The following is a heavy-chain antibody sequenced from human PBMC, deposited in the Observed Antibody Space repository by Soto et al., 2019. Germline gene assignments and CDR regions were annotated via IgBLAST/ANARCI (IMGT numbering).Heavy chain of an antibody. V-gene: IGHV4-59*12. J-gene: IGHJ4*02. Sequence: SETLSLTCTVSGGSISNNHWSWIRQPPGKAVEWIGYISYSGSTNYNPSLKSRITISVDTSKNQFSLKLSSVTAADTAVYYCARELIAKYYFDYWGQGTLVTVSS. CDR2: ISYSGST. CDR1: GGSISNNH. CDR3: ARELIAKYYFDY. D-gene: IGHD3-16*01.